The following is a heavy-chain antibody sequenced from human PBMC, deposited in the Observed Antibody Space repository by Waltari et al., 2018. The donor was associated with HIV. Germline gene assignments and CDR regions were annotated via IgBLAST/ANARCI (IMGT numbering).Heavy chain of an antibody. V-gene: IGHV1-18*01. CDR1: GYTFTSYG. D-gene: IGHD2-15*01. CDR2: ISTYNGHT. CDR3: ARDAPPYCSGGNCYGDY. J-gene: IGHJ4*02. Sequence: QVQLVQSGAEVKKPGASVKVSCKASGYTFTSYGISWVRQATGQGFEWMGWISTYNGHTKSSQKLQGRVTMTTDTSTSTAYMELRSLRSDDTAVYYCARDAPPYCSGGNCYGDYWGQGTLVTVST.